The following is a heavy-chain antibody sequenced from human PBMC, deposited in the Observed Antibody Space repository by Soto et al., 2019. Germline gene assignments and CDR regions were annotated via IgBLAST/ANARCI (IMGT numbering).Heavy chain of an antibody. V-gene: IGHV1-46*01. CDR3: ARPPYPECINAVCYPLDY. J-gene: IGHJ4*02. CDR2: INPSGGST. D-gene: IGHD2-8*01. Sequence: QVQLVQSGAEVKKPGASVKISCKASGYTFTSYYMHWVRQAPGQGLEWMGIINPSGGSTNYAQKFQGRVAMTRDPSTSTVYMELNSLRSEDTAVYYCARPPYPECINAVCYPLDYWGQGTLVTVSS. CDR1: GYTFTSYY.